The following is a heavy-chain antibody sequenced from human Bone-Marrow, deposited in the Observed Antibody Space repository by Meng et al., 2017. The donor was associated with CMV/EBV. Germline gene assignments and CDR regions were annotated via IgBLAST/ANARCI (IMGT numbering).Heavy chain of an antibody. CDR1: GDSVSSNSAA. Sequence: LRLSCAISGDSVSSNSAAWNWIRQSPSRGLEWLGRTYFRSKWYNDYAVSVKSRITINPDTSKNQFSLQLNSVTPEDTAVYYCARESAIVVVPAARGNWYYPWGQGTLVTVSS. D-gene: IGHD2-2*01. J-gene: IGHJ5*02. CDR3: ARESAIVVVPAARGNWYYP. CDR2: TYFRSKWYN. V-gene: IGHV6-1*01.